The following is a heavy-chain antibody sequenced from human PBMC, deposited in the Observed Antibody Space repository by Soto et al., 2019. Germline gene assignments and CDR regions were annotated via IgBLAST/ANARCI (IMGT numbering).Heavy chain of an antibody. CDR2: ISYDGSNK. CDR1: GFTFSSYG. V-gene: IGHV3-30*18. CDR3: AKDQGYCSGGSCYLVYYYYHMDV. D-gene: IGHD2-15*01. J-gene: IGHJ6*03. Sequence: GGSLRLSCAASGFTFSSYGMHWVRQAPGKGLEWVAVISYDGSNKYYADSVRGRFTISRDNSKNTLYLQMNSLRAEDTAVYYCAKDQGYCSGGSCYLVYYYYHMDVWGKGTTVTVSS.